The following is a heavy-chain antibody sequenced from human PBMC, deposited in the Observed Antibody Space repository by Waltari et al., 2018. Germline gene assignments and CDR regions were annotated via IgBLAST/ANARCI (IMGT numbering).Heavy chain of an antibody. CDR2: TSASSNYI. CDR1: GFNFSDYA. D-gene: IGHD3-22*01. Sequence: EAQLEESGGGPVKPGGSLRLSCVASGFNFSDYAMNWVRPGPGKGLGLFSSTSASSNYIYYADSLNGRFTISRDNAKNSLYLQLHSLRADDTAVYYCARENNWNAYYYYYTLDVWGQGTTVTVSS. J-gene: IGHJ6*02. CDR3: ARENNWNAYYYYYTLDV. V-gene: IGHV3-21*02.